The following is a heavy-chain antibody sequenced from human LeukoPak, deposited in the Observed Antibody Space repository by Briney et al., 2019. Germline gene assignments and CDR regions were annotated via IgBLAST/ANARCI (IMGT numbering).Heavy chain of an antibody. Sequence: PSETLSLTCAVYGGSFSGYDWSWIRQPPGKGLEWIGEINHSGSTNYNPSLKSRVTISVDTSKNQFSLKLSSVTAADTAVYYCARQGIRLLPTDAFHIWGQGTMVTVSS. D-gene: IGHD3-22*01. J-gene: IGHJ3*02. CDR1: GGSFSGYD. CDR3: ARQGIRLLPTDAFHI. V-gene: IGHV4-34*01. CDR2: INHSGST.